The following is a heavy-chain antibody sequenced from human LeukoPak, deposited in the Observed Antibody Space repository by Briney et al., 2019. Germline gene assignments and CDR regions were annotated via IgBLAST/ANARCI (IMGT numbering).Heavy chain of an antibody. CDR1: GGSISSGSYY. CDR3: ARLGYCSSTSCYGPAYYYYYYMDV. D-gene: IGHD2-2*01. V-gene: IGHV4-61*01. Sequence: SETLSLTCTVSGGSISSGSYYWSWVRQPPGKGLEWIGFVYYTGSTNYSPSLKSRVTISVDTSKNQFSLKLRSVTAADTAVYYCARLGYCSSTSCYGPAYYYYYYMDVWGKGTTVTISS. J-gene: IGHJ6*03. CDR2: VYYTGST.